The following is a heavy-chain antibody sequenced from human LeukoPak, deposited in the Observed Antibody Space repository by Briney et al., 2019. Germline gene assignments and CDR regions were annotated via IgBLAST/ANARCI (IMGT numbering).Heavy chain of an antibody. Sequence: SETLSLTCTVSGGSISSGSYYWSWIRQPPGKGLEWIGYIYYSGSTNYNPSLKSRVTISVDTSKNQFSLKLSSVTAADTAVYYCARDRGDILTGYPRDSSSPSFRYGMDVWGQGTTVTVSS. D-gene: IGHD3-9*01. J-gene: IGHJ6*02. CDR3: ARDRGDILTGYPRDSSSPSFRYGMDV. V-gene: IGHV4-61*01. CDR2: IYYSGST. CDR1: GGSISSGSYY.